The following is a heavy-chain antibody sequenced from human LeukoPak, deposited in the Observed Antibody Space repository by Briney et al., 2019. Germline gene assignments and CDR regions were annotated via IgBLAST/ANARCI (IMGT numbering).Heavy chain of an antibody. CDR2: IYTSGST. CDR3: ARGRYTYVNAFDY. Sequence: PSETLSLTCSLSGHCLSCYYGRWIPQPAGKAVEWLGRIYTSGSTYYKPSLKSRVTISVDTSKNQFSLELSSVTAADTAVYYCARGRYTYVNAFDYWGQGTLVTVSS. J-gene: IGHJ4*02. V-gene: IGHV4-4*07. CDR1: GHCLSCYY. D-gene: IGHD5-18*01.